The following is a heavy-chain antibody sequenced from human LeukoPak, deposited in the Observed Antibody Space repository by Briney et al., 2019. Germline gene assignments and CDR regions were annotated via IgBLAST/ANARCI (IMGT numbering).Heavy chain of an antibody. D-gene: IGHD6-13*01. V-gene: IGHV4-34*01. J-gene: IGHJ6*02. CDR2: INHSGST. Sequence: SETLSLTCSVYGGSFSGYYWSWIRRPPGKGLEWIGEINHSGSTSYNPSLKSRVTISVDTSKNQFSLKLSSVTAADTAVYYCARGAPGDIAAAGADYYYGMDVWGQGTTVTVSS. CDR1: GGSFSGYY. CDR3: ARGAPGDIAAAGADYYYGMDV.